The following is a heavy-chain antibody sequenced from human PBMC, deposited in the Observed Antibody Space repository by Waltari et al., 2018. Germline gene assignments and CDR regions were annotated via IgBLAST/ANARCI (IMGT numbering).Heavy chain of an antibody. Sequence: EVQLVESGGGLVQPGGSLRLSCAASGFTLSSYWISWVRQAPGKGPEWVANIKKDGSEESYVDSVRGRFTISRDNAKNSLYLQMNSRRPEDTAVYYCARDQWFAFDIWGQGTMVTVSS. D-gene: IGHD3-22*01. J-gene: IGHJ3*02. CDR1: GFTLSSYW. CDR2: IKKDGSEE. CDR3: ARDQWFAFDI. V-gene: IGHV3-7*01.